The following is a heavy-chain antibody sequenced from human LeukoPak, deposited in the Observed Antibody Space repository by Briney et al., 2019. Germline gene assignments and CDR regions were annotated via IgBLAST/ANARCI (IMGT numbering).Heavy chain of an antibody. J-gene: IGHJ4*02. CDR3: ARAGGYCGRISCPYYFDD. CDR1: GYTFNNYS. V-gene: IGHV1-8*02. Sequence: ASVKVSCKASGYTFNNYSISWVRQAPGQGLEWMGWMNPNSGNTGYAQKFQGRVTMTRNTSISTAYMELSSLRSEDTAVYYCARAGGYCGRISCPYYFDDWGQGSLVAVSS. D-gene: IGHD2-15*01. CDR2: MNPNSGNT.